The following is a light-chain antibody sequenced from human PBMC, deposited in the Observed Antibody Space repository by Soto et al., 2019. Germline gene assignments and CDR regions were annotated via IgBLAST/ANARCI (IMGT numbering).Light chain of an antibody. V-gene: IGKV1-27*01. CDR2: SAS. Sequence: DIQMTQSPFSLSSSVGDRVTITCRASQGVSNYLVWYQQKTGKVPTLLIYSASTLQSGVPSRFSSSGSGTDFTITISRLPHEDVATYYCQKYNSAPRTFGGGTKVEIK. CDR3: QKYNSAPRT. CDR1: QGVSNY. J-gene: IGKJ4*01.